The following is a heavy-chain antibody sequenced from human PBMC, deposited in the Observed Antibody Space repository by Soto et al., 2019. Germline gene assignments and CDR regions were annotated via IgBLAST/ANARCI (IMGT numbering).Heavy chain of an antibody. CDR1: GFTFSSYA. D-gene: IGHD4-17*01. CDR3: ARDISLSGYGNNWFDP. J-gene: IGHJ5*02. Sequence: GGSLRFSCAASGFTFSSYAMHWVRQAPGKGLEWVAVISYDGSNKYYADSVKGRFTISRDNSKNTLYLQMNSLRAEDTAVYYCARDISLSGYGNNWFDPWGQGTLVTVSS. V-gene: IGHV3-30-3*01. CDR2: ISYDGSNK.